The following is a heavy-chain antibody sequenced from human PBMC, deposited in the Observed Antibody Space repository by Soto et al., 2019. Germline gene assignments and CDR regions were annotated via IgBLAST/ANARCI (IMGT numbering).Heavy chain of an antibody. V-gene: IGHV4-31*03. CDR1: GGSISSGGYY. J-gene: IGHJ6*02. CDR2: IYYSGST. D-gene: IGHD5-18*01. Sequence: TLSLTCTVSGGSISSGGYYWSWIRQHPGKGLEWIGYIYYSGSTYYNPPLKSRVTISVDTSKNQFSLKLSSVTAADTAVYYCARDRDTAGYYGMDVWGQGTTVTVSS. CDR3: ARDRDTAGYYGMDV.